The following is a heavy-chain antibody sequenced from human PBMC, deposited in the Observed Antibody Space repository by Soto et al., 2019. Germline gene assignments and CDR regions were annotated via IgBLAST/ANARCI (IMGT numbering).Heavy chain of an antibody. V-gene: IGHV5-51*01. D-gene: IGHD3-22*01. CDR2: IYPGDSDT. CDR3: ASHNGYYSDSSGPDYGMDV. Sequence: PGESLKISCKGSGYSFTSYWIGWVRQMPGKGLEWMGIIYPGDSDTRYSPSFQGQVTISADKSISTAYLQWSSLKASDTAMYYCASHNGYYSDSSGPDYGMDVWGEGSTVTSPQ. J-gene: IGHJ6*04. CDR1: GYSFTSYW.